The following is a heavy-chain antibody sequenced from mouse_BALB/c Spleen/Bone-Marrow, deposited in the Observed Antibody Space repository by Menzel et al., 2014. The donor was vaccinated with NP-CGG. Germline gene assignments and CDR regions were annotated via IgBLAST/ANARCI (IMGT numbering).Heavy chain of an antibody. CDR1: GYTFTSYW. D-gene: IGHD1-2*01. CDR2: ITPRNGRT. V-gene: IGHV1S81*02. Sequence: HVQLPHSGAELVKPGASVKLSCKASGYTFTSYWIHWVMLRPGHGLEWIGEITPRNGRTNYNWKLKNKATLTVAQSSSTAYIQRSSLTSEDAAVYYCARYDGPAWFAYWGQGTLATV. J-gene: IGHJ3*01. CDR3: ARYDGPAWFAY.